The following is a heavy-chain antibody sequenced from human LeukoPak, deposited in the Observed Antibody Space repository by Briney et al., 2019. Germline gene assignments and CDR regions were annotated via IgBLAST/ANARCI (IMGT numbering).Heavy chain of an antibody. CDR1: GGSLRSSGHW. Sequence: SETLSLTCTVSGGSLRSSGHWWVWIRQPPGKGLEWIVSSRYSGKVYYNPSLKSRVTTSVDTSTDQFSLRLSSATAAVTAIYYCARQSGEQSSAWYFDAWGQGTLVTVSS. J-gene: IGHJ4*02. V-gene: IGHV4-39*01. D-gene: IGHD6-19*01. CDR3: ARQSGEQSSAWYFDA. CDR2: SRYSGKV.